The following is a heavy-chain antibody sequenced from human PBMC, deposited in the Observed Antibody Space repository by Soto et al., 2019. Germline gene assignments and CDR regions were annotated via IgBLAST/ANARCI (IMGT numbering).Heavy chain of an antibody. CDR2: IYYSGST. CDR3: ATSRRYYYYMEV. V-gene: IGHV4-59*01. J-gene: IGHJ6*03. D-gene: IGHD1-26*01. Sequence: SETLSLTCTVSGGSISSYYWSWIRQPPGKGLEWIGYIYYSGSTNYNPSLKSRVTISVDTSKNQFSLKLSSVTAADTAVYYCATSRRYYYYMEVWGKGTTVTVSS. CDR1: GGSISSYY.